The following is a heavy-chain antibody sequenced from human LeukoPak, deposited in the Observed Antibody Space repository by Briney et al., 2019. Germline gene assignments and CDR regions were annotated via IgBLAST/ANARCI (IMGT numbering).Heavy chain of an antibody. CDR2: ISSTSSHI. J-gene: IGHJ4*02. CDR3: ARDLISGDYTFDY. V-gene: IGHV3-21*05. CDR1: GFTFSSFS. D-gene: IGHD4-11*01. Sequence: GGSLRLSCAASGFTFSSFSMNWVRQAPGKGLEWVSYISSTSSHIYYADSVKGRFTVSRDNAKDSLYLQMNSLRDEDTAVYYCARDLISGDYTFDYWGQGALVTVSP.